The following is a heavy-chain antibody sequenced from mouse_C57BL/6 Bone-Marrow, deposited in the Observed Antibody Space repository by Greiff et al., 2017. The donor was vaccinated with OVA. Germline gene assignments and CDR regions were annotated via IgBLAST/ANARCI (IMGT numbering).Heavy chain of an antibody. CDR2: IYPGDGDT. J-gene: IGHJ2*01. Sequence: VKLQESGPELVKPGASVKISCKASGYAFSSSWMNWVKQRPGKGLEWIGRIYPGDGDTNYNGKFKGKATLTADESSSTAYMQLSSLTSEDSAVYFCATELREGGYWGQGTTLTVSS. V-gene: IGHV1-82*01. CDR3: ATELREGGY. CDR1: GYAFSSSW. D-gene: IGHD1-1*01.